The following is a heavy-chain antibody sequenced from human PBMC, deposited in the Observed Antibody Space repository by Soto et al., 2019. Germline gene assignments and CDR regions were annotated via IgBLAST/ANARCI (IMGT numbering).Heavy chain of an antibody. CDR3: ARARTSSCPVGCWFDP. V-gene: IGHV1-69*12. CDR1: GGTFSSYA. J-gene: IGHJ5*02. CDR2: IIPIFGTG. Sequence: QVQLVQSGAEVKKPGSSVKVSCKASGGTFSSYAISWVRQAPGQGLEWMGGIIPIFGTGNHAQKFQGRVTITADESTSTVYMELSSLRSEDSAVYYCARARTSSCPVGCWFDPWGQGTLVTVSS. D-gene: IGHD2-15*01.